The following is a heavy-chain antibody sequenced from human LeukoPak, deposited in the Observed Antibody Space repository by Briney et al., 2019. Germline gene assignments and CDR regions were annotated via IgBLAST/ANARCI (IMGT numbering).Heavy chain of an antibody. CDR3: ARDLGTGTTREGENDY. CDR2: INPNSGGT. Sequence: ASVKVSCEASGYTFTGYYMHWVRQAPGQGLEWMGWINPNSGGTNYAQKLQGRVTMTTDTSTSTAYMELRSLRSDDTAVYYCARDLGTGTTREGENDYWGQGTLVTVSS. CDR1: GYTFTGYY. V-gene: IGHV1-2*02. D-gene: IGHD1-1*01. J-gene: IGHJ4*02.